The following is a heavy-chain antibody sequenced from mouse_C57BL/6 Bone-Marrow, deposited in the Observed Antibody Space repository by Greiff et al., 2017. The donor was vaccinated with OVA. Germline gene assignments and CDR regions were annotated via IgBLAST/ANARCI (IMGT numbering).Heavy chain of an antibody. CDR2: IDPENGDT. V-gene: IGHV14-4*01. Sequence: EVQLQQSGAELVRPGASVKLSCTASGFNIKDDYMHWVKQRPEQGLEWIGWIDPENGDTEYASKFQGKATITADTSSNTAYLQLSRLTSEDTAVSYCAAKWESCAYRGEGTLGTVSA. CDR3: AAKWESCAY. CDR1: GFNIKDDY. J-gene: IGHJ3*01. D-gene: IGHD4-1*01.